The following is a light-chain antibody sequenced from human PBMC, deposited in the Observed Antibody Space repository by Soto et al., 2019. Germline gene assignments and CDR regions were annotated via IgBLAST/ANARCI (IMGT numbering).Light chain of an antibody. CDR1: SSDVGGYNY. J-gene: IGLJ2*01. CDR3: SSYTSSSTLG. CDR2: DVS. V-gene: IGLV2-14*01. Sequence: QSALTQPASVSGSPGQSITISCTGTSSDVGGYNYVSWYQQHPGKAPKLMIYDVSNRPSGVSNRFSGSKSGNTASLTISGLQAEDEAHYYCSSYTSSSTLGFGGGTKVTVL.